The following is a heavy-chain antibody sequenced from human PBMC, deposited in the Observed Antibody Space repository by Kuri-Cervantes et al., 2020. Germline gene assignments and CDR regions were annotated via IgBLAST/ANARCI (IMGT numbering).Heavy chain of an antibody. J-gene: IGHJ4*02. Sequence: ASVKVSCKASGYTFTDYYMHWVRQAPGQGLEWMGWINTGNGNTKYSQNFQGRVTINRDTFASTAYMELSSLRSEDTAVYYCARGYCSSISCPFDYWGQGTLVTVSS. CDR3: ARGYCSSISCPFDY. CDR1: GYTFTDYY. V-gene: IGHV1-3*04. D-gene: IGHD2-2*01. CDR2: INTGNGNT.